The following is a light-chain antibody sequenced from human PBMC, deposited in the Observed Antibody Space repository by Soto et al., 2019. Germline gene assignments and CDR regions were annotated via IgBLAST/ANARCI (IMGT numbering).Light chain of an antibody. J-gene: IGLJ2*01. CDR2: VNS. V-gene: IGLV1-40*01. CDR1: SSNIGAGYD. Sequence: QSVLTQPPSVSGAPGQRVTISCTGSSSNIGAGYDVHWYQQLPGTAPKLLIYVNSNRPSGVRDRFSGSKSGTSASLAITGLQAEDEADYYCQSYDSSLSGYVVFGGGTKLTVL. CDR3: QSYDSSLSGYVV.